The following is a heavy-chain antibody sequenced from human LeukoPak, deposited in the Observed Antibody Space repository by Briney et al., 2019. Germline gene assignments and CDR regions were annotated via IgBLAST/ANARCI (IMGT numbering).Heavy chain of an antibody. Sequence: ASVKVSCKASGGTFSSYAISWVRQAPGQGLEWMGRIIPILGIANYAQKFQGRVTITADKSTSTAYMELSSLRSEDTAVYYCARVQGELLLNWFDPWGQGTLVTVSS. CDR3: ARVQGELLLNWFDP. CDR1: GGTFSSYA. CDR2: IIPILGIA. J-gene: IGHJ5*02. D-gene: IGHD3-10*01. V-gene: IGHV1-69*04.